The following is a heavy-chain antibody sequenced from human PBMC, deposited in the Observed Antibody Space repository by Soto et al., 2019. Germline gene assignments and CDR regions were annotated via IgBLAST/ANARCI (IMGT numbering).Heavy chain of an antibody. CDR2: IREGGDGTYGT. D-gene: IGHD2-15*01. V-gene: IGHV3-23*01. Sequence: EVQLLESGGGLVQPGGSLRLSCAASGFTFGRHPMSWLRQAPGEGLEWVSSIREGGDGTYGTYDADSVKGQFTMSRDNSKNIIYLQMDSRRVEDGSNYYSARGTPPYCSGGTCYWTAEYWGQGTLVTVSS. J-gene: IGHJ4*02. CDR1: GFTFGRHP. CDR3: ARGTPPYCSGGTCYWTAEY.